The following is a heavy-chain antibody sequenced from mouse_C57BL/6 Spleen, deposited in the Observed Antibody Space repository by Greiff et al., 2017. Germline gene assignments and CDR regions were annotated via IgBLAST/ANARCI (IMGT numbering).Heavy chain of an antibody. Sequence: QVQLKQPGAELVKPGASVKMSCKASGYTFTSYWITWVKQRPGQGLEWIGDIYPGSGSTNYNEKFKSKATLTVDTSSSTAYMQLSSLTSEDSAVYYCARELRAYYAMDYWGQGTSVTVSS. CDR1: GYTFTSYW. V-gene: IGHV1-55*01. D-gene: IGHD1-1*01. CDR2: IYPGSGST. J-gene: IGHJ4*01. CDR3: ARELRAYYAMDY.